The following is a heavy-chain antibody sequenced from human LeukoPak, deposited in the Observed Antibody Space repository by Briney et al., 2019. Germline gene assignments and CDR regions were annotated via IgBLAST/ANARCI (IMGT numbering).Heavy chain of an antibody. CDR1: GGSISSGGSY. CDR2: ISYSGTT. CDR3: AREPHSGSYQSYWYFDL. V-gene: IGHV4-31*03. Sequence: PSETLSLTCTVSGGSISSGGSYWSWIRQHPGTGLEWIGYISYSGTTYYNPSLKSRVTISVDTSKNQFSLKLSSVTAADTAVYYCAREPHSGSYQSYWYFDLWGRGTLVTVSS. J-gene: IGHJ2*01. D-gene: IGHD1-26*01.